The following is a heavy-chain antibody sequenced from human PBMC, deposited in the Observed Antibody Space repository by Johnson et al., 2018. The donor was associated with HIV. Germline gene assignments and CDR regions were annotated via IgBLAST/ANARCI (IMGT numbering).Heavy chain of an antibody. CDR1: GFRISIYW. D-gene: IGHD4-17*01. CDR2: IKQDGSEK. V-gene: IGHV3-7*05. CDR3: ARFPSQTWTYGAKVDAFDI. Sequence: VQLVESGGGLVQPGGSLRLSCTASGFRISIYWMSWVRQTPGKGLEWVANIKQDGSEKYYVDSVMGRFTISRDNAKNSLYLQMNSLRAEDTAMYYCARFPSQTWTYGAKVDAFDIWGQGTMVTVSS. J-gene: IGHJ3*02.